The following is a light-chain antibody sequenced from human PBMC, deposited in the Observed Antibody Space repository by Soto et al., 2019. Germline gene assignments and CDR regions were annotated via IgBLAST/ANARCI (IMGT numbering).Light chain of an antibody. Sequence: DIQMTQSPSSLSASVGDRVTITCQASQDISNYLNWYQQKPGKAPMLLIYAASTLLSGVPSRFSGSGSGADFTLTISSLQPEDFATYYCQQLNTYPWTFGQGTKGDIK. CDR1: QDISNY. J-gene: IGKJ1*01. V-gene: IGKV1-9*01. CDR2: AAS. CDR3: QQLNTYPWT.